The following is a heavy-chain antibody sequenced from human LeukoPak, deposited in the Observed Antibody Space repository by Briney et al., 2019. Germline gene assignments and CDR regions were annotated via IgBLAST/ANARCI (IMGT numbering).Heavy chain of an antibody. D-gene: IGHD6-13*01. Sequence: TSETLSLTCTVSGGSISSHYWSWIRQPPGKGLEWIGYIYYSGSTNYNPSLKSRVTISVDTSKNQFSLKLSSVTAADTAVYYCARDGIHSSSWYEEHIMAFDYWGQGTLVTASS. V-gene: IGHV4-59*11. CDR1: GGSISSHY. CDR2: IYYSGST. CDR3: ARDGIHSSSWYEEHIMAFDY. J-gene: IGHJ4*02.